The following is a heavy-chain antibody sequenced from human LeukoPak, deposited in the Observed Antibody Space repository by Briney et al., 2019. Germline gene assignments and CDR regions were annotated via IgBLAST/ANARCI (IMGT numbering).Heavy chain of an antibody. CDR1: GSTFSSYA. V-gene: IGHV3-23*01. CDR2: ISGSGGST. CDR3: AREPRSPLRPRYYYYGMDV. J-gene: IGHJ6*02. Sequence: TGGSLRLSCAASGSTFSSYAMSWVRQAPGKGLEWVSAISGSGGSTYYADSVKGRSTISRDNSKNTLYLQMNSLRAEDTAVYYCAREPRSPLRPRYYYYGMDVWGQGTTVTVSS.